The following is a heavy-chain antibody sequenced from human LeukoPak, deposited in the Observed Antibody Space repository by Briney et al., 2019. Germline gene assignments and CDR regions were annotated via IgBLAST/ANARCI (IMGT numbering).Heavy chain of an antibody. CDR3: TRRMAAAGTGDY. J-gene: IGHJ4*02. CDR1: GFTFSGSA. CDR2: IRSTANGYAT. V-gene: IGHV3-73*01. Sequence: GGSLRLSCAASGFTFSGSALHWVRQASGKGLEWVGRIRSTANGYATAYAASVKGRFTISRDDSKNTAYLQMNSLKTEDTAVYYCTRRMAAAGTGDYWGQGTLVTVSS. D-gene: IGHD6-13*01.